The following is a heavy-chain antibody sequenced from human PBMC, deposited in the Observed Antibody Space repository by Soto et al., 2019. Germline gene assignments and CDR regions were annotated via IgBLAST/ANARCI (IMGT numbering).Heavy chain of an antibody. Sequence: QVQLVQSGAEVKKPGASVKVSCKASGYTFTSYDINWVRQATGQGLEWMGWMNPNSGNTGYAQKFQGRVTMTRNTSISTAYIELSSLRSEDTAVYYCASVFCGGDCYSPSDAFDIWGQGTMVTVSS. V-gene: IGHV1-8*01. D-gene: IGHD2-21*02. CDR1: GYTFTSYD. CDR2: MNPNSGNT. CDR3: ASVFCGGDCYSPSDAFDI. J-gene: IGHJ3*02.